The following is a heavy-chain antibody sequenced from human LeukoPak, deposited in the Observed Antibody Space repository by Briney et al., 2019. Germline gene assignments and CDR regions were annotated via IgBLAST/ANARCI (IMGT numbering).Heavy chain of an antibody. D-gene: IGHD3-22*01. J-gene: IGHJ3*02. CDR2: IYYSGST. V-gene: IGHV4-59*06. CDR3: ARSPDSSGYFDAFDI. CDR1: GGSISSYY. Sequence: SETLSLTCTVSGGSISSYYWSWIRQHPGKGLEWIGYIYYSGSTYYNPSLKSRVTISVDTSKNQFSLKLSSVTAADTAVYYCARSPDSSGYFDAFDIWGQGTMVTVSS.